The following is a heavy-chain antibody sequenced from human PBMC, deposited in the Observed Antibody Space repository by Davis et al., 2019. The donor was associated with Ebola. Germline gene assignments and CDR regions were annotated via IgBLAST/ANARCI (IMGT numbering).Heavy chain of an antibody. J-gene: IGHJ6*04. V-gene: IGHV3-21*01. CDR1: GFTFSSYS. CDR2: ISSSSSYI. Sequence: GESLKISCAASGFTFSSYSMNWVRQAPGKGLEWVSSISSSSSYIYYAESVKGRFTISRDNAKNSLYLQMNSLRAEDTAVYYCARDPEAHYYYGMEVWGKGTTVTVSS. D-gene: IGHD1-14*01. CDR3: ARDPEAHYYYGMEV.